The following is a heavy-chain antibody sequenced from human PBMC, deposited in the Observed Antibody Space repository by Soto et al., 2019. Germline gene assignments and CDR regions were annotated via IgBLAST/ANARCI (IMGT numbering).Heavy chain of an antibody. CDR3: ARDGYYYAGYWYFDL. CDR1: GYTFTGYY. Sequence: QVQLVQSGAEVKKPGASVKVSCKASGYTFTGYYMHWVRQAPGQGLEWMGWINPNSGGTNYAQKFQGRVTMTRDTSISTAYMELRRLRSDDTAVYYCARDGYYYAGYWYFDLWGRGTLVTVSS. J-gene: IGHJ2*01. D-gene: IGHD3-10*01. CDR2: INPNSGGT. V-gene: IGHV1-2*02.